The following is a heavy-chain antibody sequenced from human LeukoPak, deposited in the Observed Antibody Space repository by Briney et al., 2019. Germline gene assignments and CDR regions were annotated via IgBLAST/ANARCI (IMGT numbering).Heavy chain of an antibody. Sequence: EASVKVSCKASGGTFNNYAINWVRQAPGQGLEWMGGIIPIFGSSNYAQKFQGRVTITADESTTTAYMELSSLRSEDTAVYYCARVTHTELSTWFDPWGQGTLVTVSS. CDR3: ARVTHTELSTWFDP. V-gene: IGHV1-69*13. CDR2: IIPIFGSS. CDR1: GGTFNNYA. D-gene: IGHD5-18*01. J-gene: IGHJ5*02.